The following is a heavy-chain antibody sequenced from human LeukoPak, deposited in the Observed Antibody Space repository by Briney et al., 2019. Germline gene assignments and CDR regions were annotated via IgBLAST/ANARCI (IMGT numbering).Heavy chain of an antibody. CDR2: ISSSGSTI. Sequence: PGGSLRLSCAASGFTFSSYEMNWVRQAPGKGLEWVSYISSSGSTIYYADSVKGRFTTSRDNAKKTLYLQMNSLRAEDTAVYYCARGRAVSGTYFDYWGQGTLVSVSS. CDR1: GFTFSSYE. V-gene: IGHV3-48*03. J-gene: IGHJ4*02. D-gene: IGHD6-19*01. CDR3: ARGRAVSGTYFDY.